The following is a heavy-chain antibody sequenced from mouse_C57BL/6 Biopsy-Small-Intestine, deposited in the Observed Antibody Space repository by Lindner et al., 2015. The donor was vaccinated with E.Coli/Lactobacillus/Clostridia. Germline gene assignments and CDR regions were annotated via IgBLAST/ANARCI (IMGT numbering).Heavy chain of an antibody. V-gene: IGHV5-17*01. CDR3: SRGTGRGLDY. CDR1: GFTFSDYG. D-gene: IGHD4-1*01. Sequence: VQLQESGGGLVKPGGSLKLSCAASGFTFSDYGLHWVRQAPEKGLEWVAYIDSGSSTICYADTLKGRFTISRDNAKNTLFLQMTSLRSEDTAIYYCSRGTGRGLDYWGQGTALTVSS. CDR2: IDSGSSTI. J-gene: IGHJ2*01.